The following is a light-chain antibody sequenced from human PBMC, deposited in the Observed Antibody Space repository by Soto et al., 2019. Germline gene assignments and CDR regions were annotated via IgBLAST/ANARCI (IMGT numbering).Light chain of an antibody. CDR2: HDS. V-gene: IGLV3-21*02. J-gene: IGLJ2*01. CDR3: QVWDYSTDDVV. Sequence: SYELTQPPSVSVAPGQTASITCGGGNIGGRSVHWYQQKPGQAPVVVVDHDSDRPSGIPERFSGSNSGNMATLTISRVEAGDEAVYHCQVWDYSTDDVVFGGGTKLTVL. CDR1: NIGGRS.